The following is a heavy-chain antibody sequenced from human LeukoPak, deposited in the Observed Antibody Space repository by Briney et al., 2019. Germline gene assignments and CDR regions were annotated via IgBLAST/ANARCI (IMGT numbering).Heavy chain of an antibody. CDR1: GYTFSTSG. D-gene: IGHD2-15*01. J-gene: IGHJ3*02. V-gene: IGHV1-18*01. CDR2: ISAYDGNT. Sequence: GASVKVSCKASGYTFSTSGISWVRQAPGQGFEWMGWISAYDGNTDYAQKLQGRVTMTTDTSTGTAYMELRSLRIEDTAVYYCARGVGSAFDIWGQGTMVTVSS. CDR3: ARGVGSAFDI.